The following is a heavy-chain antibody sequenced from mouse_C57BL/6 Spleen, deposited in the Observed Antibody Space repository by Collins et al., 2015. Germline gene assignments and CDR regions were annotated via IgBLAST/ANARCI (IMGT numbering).Heavy chain of an antibody. CDR1: GYTFTDYY. Sequence: EVQLQQSGPELVKPGASVKISCKASGYTFTDYYMNWVKQSHGKSLEWIGDINPNNGGTSYNQKFKGKATLTVDKSSSTAYMELRSLTSEDSAVYYCATYHSYYFDYWGQGTTLTVSS. V-gene: IGHV1-26*01. J-gene: IGHJ2*01. CDR2: INPNNGGT. CDR3: ATYHSYYFDY.